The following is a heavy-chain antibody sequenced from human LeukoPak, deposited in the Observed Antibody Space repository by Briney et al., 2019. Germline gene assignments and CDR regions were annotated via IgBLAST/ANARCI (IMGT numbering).Heavy chain of an antibody. CDR1: GFTFAIHA. CDR2: ISGSGAST. Sequence: GGSLRLSCAASGFTFAIHAMTWVRQAPGKGLEWVSAISGSGASTHYADSVKGQFTISRDNSKNTLFLQMNSVRAEDTAIYYCAKDSYASGRPLHTFDVWGQGTMVTVSS. J-gene: IGHJ3*01. V-gene: IGHV3-23*01. CDR3: AKDSYASGRPLHTFDV. D-gene: IGHD3-10*01.